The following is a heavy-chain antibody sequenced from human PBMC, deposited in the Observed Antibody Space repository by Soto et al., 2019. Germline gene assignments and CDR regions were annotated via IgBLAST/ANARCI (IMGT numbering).Heavy chain of an antibody. CDR2: MSGTAGNT. CDR3: AKKYYFGSGSYVFYFDY. Sequence: EVQLLESGRGSVQPGGSLRLSCAASGFTFSNYAMTWVRQAPGKGLEWVSTMSGTAGNTYYADSVKGRFTISRDNSKNTLYLQMNSLRAEDTAVYYCAKKYYFGSGSYVFYFDYWGQGTLVIVSS. CDR1: GFTFSNYA. J-gene: IGHJ4*02. V-gene: IGHV3-23*01. D-gene: IGHD3-10*01.